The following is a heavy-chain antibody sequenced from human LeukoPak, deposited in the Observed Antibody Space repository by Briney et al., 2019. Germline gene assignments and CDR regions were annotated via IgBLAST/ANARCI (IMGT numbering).Heavy chain of an antibody. CDR1: GFTFDDYA. J-gene: IGHJ3*02. Sequence: GGSLRLSCAASGFTFDDYAMHWVRQAPGKGLEWVSGISWNSGSIGYADSVKGRFTISRDNAKNSLYLQMNSLKASDTAMYYCARRTYYYGSGSSPEAFDIWGQGTMVTVSS. CDR3: ARRTYYYGSGSSPEAFDI. CDR2: ISWNSGSI. V-gene: IGHV3-9*01. D-gene: IGHD3-10*01.